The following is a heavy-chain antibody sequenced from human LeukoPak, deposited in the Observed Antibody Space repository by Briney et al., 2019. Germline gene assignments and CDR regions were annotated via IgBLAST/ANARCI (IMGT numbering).Heavy chain of an antibody. V-gene: IGHV3-48*03. CDR1: GFTFSGYE. J-gene: IGHJ4*02. CDR2: ISSRGGVI. D-gene: IGHD3-10*01. Sequence: PGGSLRLSCTASGFTFSGYEMNWVRQAPGKGLEWVSYISSRGGVIYYADSVKGRFTISRDNVKSSLYLQMNSLRAEDTAVYYCAGPCYGSGMRGYWGQGTLVTVSS. CDR3: AGPCYGSGMRGY.